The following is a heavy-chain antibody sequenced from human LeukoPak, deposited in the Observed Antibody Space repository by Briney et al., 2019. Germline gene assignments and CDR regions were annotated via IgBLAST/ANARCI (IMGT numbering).Heavy chain of an antibody. CDR3: ARRRVEAATITEDNWFDT. D-gene: IGHD5-24*01. CDR2: IFYSGST. J-gene: IGHJ5*02. V-gene: IGHV4-59*08. Sequence: SETLSLTCTVSGDSISSYCWSWIRQPPGKGLDWIASIFYSGSTNYNPSLMSRLTISLDTSENQFSLRLSSVTAADTAVYFCARRRVEAATITEDNWFDTWGQGTLVTVSS. CDR1: GDSISSYC.